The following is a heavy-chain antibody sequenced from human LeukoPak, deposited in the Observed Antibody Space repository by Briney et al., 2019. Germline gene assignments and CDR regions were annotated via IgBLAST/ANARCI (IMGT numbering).Heavy chain of an antibody. D-gene: IGHD2-15*01. Sequence: GRSLRLSCAASGFTFDDYAMHWVRQAPGKGLEWVSGISWNSGSTSYADSVKGRFTISRDNAKKTLYLQMNSLRVEDTAVYYCLVILTEPTSPSPDGLDIWGQGTMVTVSS. J-gene: IGHJ3*02. CDR3: LVILTEPTSPSPDGLDI. CDR1: GFTFDDYA. V-gene: IGHV3-9*01. CDR2: ISWNSGST.